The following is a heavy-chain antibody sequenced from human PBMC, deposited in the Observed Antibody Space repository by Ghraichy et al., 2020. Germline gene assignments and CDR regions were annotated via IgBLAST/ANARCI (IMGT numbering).Heavy chain of an antibody. CDR2: ISYDGSNK. D-gene: IGHD2-2*01. CDR1: GFTFSSYG. J-gene: IGHJ6*03. Sequence: GGSLRLSCAASGFTFSSYGMHWVRQAPGKGLEWVAVISYDGSNKYYADSVKGRFTISRDNSKNTLYLQMNSLRAEDTAVYYCAKDRGYCSSTSCYYMDVWGKWTTVTVSS. V-gene: IGHV3-30*18. CDR3: AKDRGYCSSTSCYYMDV.